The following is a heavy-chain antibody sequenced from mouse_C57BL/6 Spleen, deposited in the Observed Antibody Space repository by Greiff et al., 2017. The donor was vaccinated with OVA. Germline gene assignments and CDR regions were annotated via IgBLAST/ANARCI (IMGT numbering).Heavy chain of an antibody. CDR3: ARERVYYDYEGYYFDY. CDR2: ISDGGSYT. V-gene: IGHV5-4*01. Sequence: DVQLVESGGGLVKPGGSLKLSCAASGFTFSSYAMSWVRQTPEKRLEWVATISDGGSYTYYPDNVKGRFTISRDNAKNNLYLQMSHLKSEDTAMYYCARERVYYDYEGYYFDYWGQGTTLTVSS. CDR1: GFTFSSYA. D-gene: IGHD2-4*01. J-gene: IGHJ2*01.